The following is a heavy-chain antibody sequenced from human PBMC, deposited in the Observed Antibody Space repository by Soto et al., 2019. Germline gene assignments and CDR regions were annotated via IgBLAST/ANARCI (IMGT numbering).Heavy chain of an antibody. CDR3: AKHQNWNHGQYHYYGMDV. CDR1: GYTFTDYD. CDR2: INNANGNT. V-gene: IGHV1-3*04. D-gene: IGHD1-1*01. J-gene: IGHJ6*02. Sequence: VHLVQSGAEVKKPGASVKVSCKASGYTFTDYDMHWVRQAPGQSLEWVGWINNANGNTEYSKKFQDRVTITRDTSATTVYMELTSLRSEDTAVYYCAKHQNWNHGQYHYYGMDVWGQGTTVIVSS.